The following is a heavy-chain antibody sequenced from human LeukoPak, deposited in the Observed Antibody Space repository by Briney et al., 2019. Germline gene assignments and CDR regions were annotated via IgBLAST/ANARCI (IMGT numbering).Heavy chain of an antibody. D-gene: IGHD6-13*01. CDR3: ARGEGTLTAAGTIDS. CDR2: IYYSGST. CDR1: GGSISSSTSGWGWY. V-gene: IGHV4-39*07. Sequence: SETLSLTCTVSGGSISSSTSGWGWYWGWIRQPPGKGLECIGNIYYSGSTYYNPSLKGRVTISVDTSKNQFSLKMTSVTAADTAVYYCARGEGTLTAAGTIDSWGQGTLVTVSS. J-gene: IGHJ4*02.